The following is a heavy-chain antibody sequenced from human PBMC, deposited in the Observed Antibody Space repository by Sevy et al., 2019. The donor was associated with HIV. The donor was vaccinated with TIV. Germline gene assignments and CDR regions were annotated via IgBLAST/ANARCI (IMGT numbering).Heavy chain of an antibody. CDR3: ARGAVVIGTAATPVLDF. CDR2: IYNNIGST. D-gene: IGHD2-2*01. J-gene: IGHJ4*02. CDR1: DDSINSYY. V-gene: IGHV4-59*08. Sequence: SETLSLTCSVSDDSINSYYCSWIRQPPGKGLEWIGYIYNNIGSTSYNPSLTSRVTISVDTSKNQFSLKLTSVTAADTAVYYCARGAVVIGTAATPVLDFWGLGSLVTVSS.